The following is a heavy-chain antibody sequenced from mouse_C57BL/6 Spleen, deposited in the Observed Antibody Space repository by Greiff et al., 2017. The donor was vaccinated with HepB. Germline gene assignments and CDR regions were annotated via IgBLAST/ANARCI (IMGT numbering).Heavy chain of an antibody. CDR3: ARVDDGYYGFAY. V-gene: IGHV3-6*01. Sequence: EVQLQQSGPGLVKPSQSLSLTCSVTGYSITSGYYWNWIRQFPGNKLEWMGYISYDGSNNYNPSLKNRISITRDTSKNQFFLKLNSVTTEDTATYYCARVDDGYYGFAYWGQGTLVTVSA. CDR1: GYSITSGYY. D-gene: IGHD2-3*01. J-gene: IGHJ3*01. CDR2: ISYDGSN.